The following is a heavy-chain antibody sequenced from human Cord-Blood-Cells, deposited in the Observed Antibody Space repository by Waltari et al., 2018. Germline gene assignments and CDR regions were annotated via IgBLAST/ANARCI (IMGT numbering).Heavy chain of an antibody. CDR1: GGSFSGYY. J-gene: IGHJ5*02. V-gene: IGHV4-34*01. Sequence: QVQLQQWGAGLLKPSETLSLTCAVYGGSFSGYYWSWIRQPPGKGLEWIGEINHSGSTNHHPSLKSRVTTSVDTSKNQFSLKLSSVTAADTAVYYCARRSAAAVLGWFDPWGQGTLVTVSS. D-gene: IGHD6-13*01. CDR2: INHSGST. CDR3: ARRSAAAVLGWFDP.